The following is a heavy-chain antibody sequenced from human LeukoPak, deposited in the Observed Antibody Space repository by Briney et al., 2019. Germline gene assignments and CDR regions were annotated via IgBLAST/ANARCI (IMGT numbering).Heavy chain of an antibody. D-gene: IGHD3-10*01. J-gene: IGHJ4*02. V-gene: IGHV3-21*01. Sequence: GGSLRLSCAASGFTFSSYSMNLVRQAPGKGLEWVSSISSSSSYIYYADSVKGRFTISRDNAKNSLYLQMNSLRAEDTAVYYCARALYGSGSYYPGYWGQGTLVTVSS. CDR2: ISSSSSYI. CDR1: GFTFSSYS. CDR3: ARALYGSGSYYPGY.